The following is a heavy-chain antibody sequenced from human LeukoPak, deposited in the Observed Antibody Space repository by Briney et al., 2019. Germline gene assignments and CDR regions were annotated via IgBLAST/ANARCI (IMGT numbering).Heavy chain of an antibody. CDR3: ASVMITFGGVIGAFDI. J-gene: IGHJ3*02. CDR1: GGSFSGYY. V-gene: IGHV4-59*10. D-gene: IGHD3-16*02. Sequence: SETLSLTCAVYGGSFSGYYWSWIRQPPGKGLEWIGRIYTSGTTHYNPSLKSRVTISVDTSKNQFSLKLSSVTAADTAVYYCASVMITFGGVIGAFDIWGQGTMVTVSS. CDR2: IYTSGTT.